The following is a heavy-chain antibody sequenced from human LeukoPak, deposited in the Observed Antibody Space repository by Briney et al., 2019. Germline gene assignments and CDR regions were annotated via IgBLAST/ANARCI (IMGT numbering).Heavy chain of an antibody. J-gene: IGHJ4*02. CDR1: GFTFSSYA. CDR3: AKDSPPQLY. D-gene: IGHD2-2*01. Sequence: SGGSLRLSCAASGFTFSSYAMSWVRQAPGKGLEWVAVISYDGSNKYYADSVKGRFTISRDNSKNTLYLQMNSLRAEDTAVYYCAKDSPPQLYWGQRTLVTVSS. CDR2: ISYDGSNK. V-gene: IGHV3-30-3*01.